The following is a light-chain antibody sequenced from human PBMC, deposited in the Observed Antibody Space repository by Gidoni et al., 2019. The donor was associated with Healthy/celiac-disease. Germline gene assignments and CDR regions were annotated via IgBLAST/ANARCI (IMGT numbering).Light chain of an antibody. Sequence: QSVLTQPPSASGTPGPRVTISCSGSSSNIGSNTVNWYQQLPGTGPKLLIYSNNQRPSGVPDRFSGSKSGTSASLAISGLQSEDEADYYCAAWDDSLNGVVFGGGTKLTVL. J-gene: IGLJ2*01. CDR2: SNN. CDR3: AAWDDSLNGVV. V-gene: IGLV1-44*01. CDR1: SSNIGSNT.